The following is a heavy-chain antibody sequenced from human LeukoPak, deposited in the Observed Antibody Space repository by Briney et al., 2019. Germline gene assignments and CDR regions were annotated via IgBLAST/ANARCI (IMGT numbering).Heavy chain of an antibody. CDR1: GDSISSSTYY. CDR3: ARDGGGPRGGYFDWFSLDY. D-gene: IGHD3-9*01. J-gene: IGHJ4*02. CDR2: LYYSGST. Sequence: SETLSLTCTVSGDSISSSTYYWGWIRQPPGKGLEWIGSLYYSGSTFYNPSLKSRVTISVDTSKNQFSLKLSSVTAADTAVYYCARDGGGPRGGYFDWFSLDYWGQGTLVTVSS. V-gene: IGHV4-39*07.